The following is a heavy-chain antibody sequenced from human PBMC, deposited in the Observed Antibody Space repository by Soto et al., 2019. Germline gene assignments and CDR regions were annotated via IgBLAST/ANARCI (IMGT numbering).Heavy chain of an antibody. D-gene: IGHD1-1*01. V-gene: IGHV1-18*01. CDR1: GYTFTSYG. CDR3: ARDTGAGLCAY. J-gene: IGHJ4*02. Sequence: QVQLVQSGAEVKKPGASVKVSCKTSGYTFTSYGITWVRQAPGQGLEWMGWISGSTGKTNYAQRFQGSVTITTDTSTSTSYMELRSLRPDDTAVYYCARDTGAGLCAYWGQGTLFTVSS. CDR2: ISGSTGKT.